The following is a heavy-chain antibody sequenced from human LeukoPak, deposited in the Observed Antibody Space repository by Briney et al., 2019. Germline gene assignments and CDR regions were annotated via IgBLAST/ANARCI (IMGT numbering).Heavy chain of an antibody. CDR1: GFIFSNFG. CDR2: ISGSGDNT. CDR3: AKPPSMIVPLDY. Sequence: GGSLRLSCAASGFIFSNFGMSWVRQAPGKGLERVSAISGSGDNTYYADSVKGRFTVSRDNSKNTLYLQMNSLRAEDTAVYYCAKPPSMIVPLDYWGQGTLVTVSS. J-gene: IGHJ4*02. D-gene: IGHD3-22*01. V-gene: IGHV3-23*01.